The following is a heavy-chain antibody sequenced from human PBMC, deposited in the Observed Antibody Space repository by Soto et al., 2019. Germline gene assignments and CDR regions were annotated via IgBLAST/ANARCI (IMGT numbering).Heavy chain of an antibody. V-gene: IGHV1-3*01. CDR2: INAGNGNT. CDR1: GYTFTSSA. D-gene: IGHD1-26*01. CDR3: ARGWELLLSDY. Sequence: QVQLVQSGAEVKKPGASVKVSCKASGYTFTSSAMHWVRQAPGQRLEWMGWINAGNGNTKYSQKFQGRVTITRDTSASTAYMELSSLRSEDTAVYYCARGWELLLSDYWGQGTLVTVSS. J-gene: IGHJ4*02.